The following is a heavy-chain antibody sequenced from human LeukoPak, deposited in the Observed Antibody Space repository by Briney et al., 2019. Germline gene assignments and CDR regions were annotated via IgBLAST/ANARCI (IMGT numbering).Heavy chain of an antibody. Sequence: ASVKVSCKASGYTFTSYYMHWVRQAPGQGLEWMGIINPSGGSTSYAQKFQGRVTMTTDTSTSTAYMELRSLRSDDTAVYYCASQDGYSASFDYWGQGTLVTVSS. V-gene: IGHV1-46*01. CDR1: GYTFTSYY. J-gene: IGHJ4*02. CDR2: INPSGGST. CDR3: ASQDGYSASFDY. D-gene: IGHD5-24*01.